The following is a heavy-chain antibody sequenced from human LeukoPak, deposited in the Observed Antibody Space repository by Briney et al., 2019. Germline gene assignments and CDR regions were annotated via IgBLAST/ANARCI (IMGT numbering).Heavy chain of an antibody. D-gene: IGHD2-21*01. V-gene: IGHV4-4*09. CDR3: ARGVERRGNVAGAFDI. CDR1: GGSISSYY. CDR2: IYTSGST. Sequence: PSETLSLTCTVSGGSISSYYWSWIRQPPGKGLEWIGYIYTSGSTNYNPSLKSRVTISVDTSKNQFSLKLSSVTAADTAVYYCARGVERRGNVAGAFDIWGQGTMVTDSS. J-gene: IGHJ3*02.